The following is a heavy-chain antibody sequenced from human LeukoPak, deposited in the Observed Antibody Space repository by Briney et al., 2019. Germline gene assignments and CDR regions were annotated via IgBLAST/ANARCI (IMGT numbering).Heavy chain of an antibody. CDR3: AREGLAAVDP. CDR1: GGSISSYY. CDR2: IYYSGST. Sequence: PSETLSLTCTVSGGSISSYYWSWIRQPPGKGLEWIGYIYYSGSTYYNPSLKSRVTISVDTSKNQFSLKLSSVTAADTAVYYCAREGLAAVDPWGQGTLVTVSS. D-gene: IGHD6-13*01. V-gene: IGHV4-59*06. J-gene: IGHJ5*02.